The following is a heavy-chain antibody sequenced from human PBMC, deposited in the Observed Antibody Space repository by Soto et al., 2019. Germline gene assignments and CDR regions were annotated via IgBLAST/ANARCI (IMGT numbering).Heavy chain of an antibody. CDR1: GFTFSSYG. Sequence: QVQLVESGGGVVQPGRSLRLSCAASGFTFSSYGMHWVRQAPGKGLEWVAVISYDGSNKYYADSVKGRFTISRDNSKNTLYLQMNSLRAEDTAVYYCAKEPIPVYYYYGMDVWGQGTTATVSS. J-gene: IGHJ6*02. CDR2: ISYDGSNK. V-gene: IGHV3-30*18. CDR3: AKEPIPVYYYYGMDV.